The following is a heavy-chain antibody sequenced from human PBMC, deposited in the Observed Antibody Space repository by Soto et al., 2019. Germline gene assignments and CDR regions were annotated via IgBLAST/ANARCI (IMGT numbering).Heavy chain of an antibody. CDR3: ARFGRALLPIIRVYNWFDP. Sequence: SETLSLTCAVYGGSFSGYYWSWIRQPPGKGLEWIGEINHSGSTNYNPSLKSRVTISVDTSKNQFSLKLSSVTAADTAVYYCARFGRALLPIIRVYNWFDPWGQGTLVTVSS. V-gene: IGHV4-34*01. CDR2: INHSGST. J-gene: IGHJ5*02. D-gene: IGHD2-15*01. CDR1: GGSFSGYY.